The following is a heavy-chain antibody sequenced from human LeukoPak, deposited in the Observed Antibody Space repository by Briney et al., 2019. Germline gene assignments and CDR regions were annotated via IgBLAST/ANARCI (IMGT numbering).Heavy chain of an antibody. Sequence: GGSLGLSCAASGFTFSNYWMTWVRQAPGKGLEWVAHINQDGSEEHYMDSVKARFTISKDNAKNSLSLQMNSLRAGDTAVYYCVRDGGVSGYDLLDYWGQGTLVTVSS. V-gene: IGHV3-7*01. CDR1: GFTFSNYW. J-gene: IGHJ4*02. CDR3: VRDGGVSGYDLLDY. CDR2: INQDGSEE. D-gene: IGHD5-12*01.